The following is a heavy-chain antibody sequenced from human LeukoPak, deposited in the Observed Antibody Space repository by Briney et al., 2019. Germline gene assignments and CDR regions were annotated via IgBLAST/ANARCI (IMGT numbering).Heavy chain of an antibody. CDR1: GGSISSSNW. CDR2: INHSGST. J-gene: IGHJ4*02. V-gene: IGHV4-4*02. Sequence: SETLSLTCAVSGGSISSSNWWSWIRQPPGKGLEWIGEINHSGSTNYNPSLKSRVTISVDTSKKQFSLKMSSVTAADTAVYYCARVAPPNPYWGQGTLVTVSS. CDR3: ARVAPPNPY.